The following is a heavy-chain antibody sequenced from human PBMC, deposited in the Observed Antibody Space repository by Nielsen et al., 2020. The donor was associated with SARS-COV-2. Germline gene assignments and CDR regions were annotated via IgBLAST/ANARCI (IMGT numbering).Heavy chain of an antibody. CDR2: ISSSGSTI. D-gene: IGHD2/OR15-2a*01. Sequence: GGSLRLSCAASGFTFSDYYMSWIRQAPGKGLEWVPYISSSGSTIYYADSVKGRFTISRDNAKNSLYLQMNSLRAEDTAVYYCARTASSSLFNFDYWGQGTLVTVSS. CDR3: ARTASSSLFNFDY. CDR1: GFTFSDYY. J-gene: IGHJ4*02. V-gene: IGHV3-11*04.